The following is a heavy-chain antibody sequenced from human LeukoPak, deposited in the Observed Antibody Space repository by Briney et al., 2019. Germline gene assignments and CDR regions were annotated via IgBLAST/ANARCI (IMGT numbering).Heavy chain of an antibody. D-gene: IGHD6-19*01. CDR2: ISASGGET. CDR3: ARFFSSDWYKVIDY. V-gene: IGHV3-23*01. Sequence: PGGSLRLSCAASEFTFSNYAMSWVRQAPGKGLEWVSSISASGGETYVVDSVKGRFSISRDNSKNTLYLQMNSLRAEDTAVYYCARFFSSDWYKVIDYWGQGTLVTVSS. CDR1: EFTFSNYA. J-gene: IGHJ4*02.